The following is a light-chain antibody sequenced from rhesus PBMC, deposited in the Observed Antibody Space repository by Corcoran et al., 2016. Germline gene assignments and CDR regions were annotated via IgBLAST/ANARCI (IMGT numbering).Light chain of an antibody. CDR2: EAS. V-gene: IGKV1-25*01. CDR3: QHYYSTPYS. Sequence: DIQMTQSPSSLSASVGARVTITCRASQGITNDLAWYQQKPGETPKLLIYEASSLQSGIPSRFSGSGSRTDVTLTISSMQSEDFATYYCQHYYSTPYSFGQGTKVEIK. CDR1: QGITND. J-gene: IGKJ2*01.